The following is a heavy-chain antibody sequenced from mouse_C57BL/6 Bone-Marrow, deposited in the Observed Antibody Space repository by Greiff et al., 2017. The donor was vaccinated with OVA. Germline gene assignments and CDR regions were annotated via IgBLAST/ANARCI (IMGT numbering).Heavy chain of an antibody. CDR3: AYGSRAY. CDR1: GYTFTSYT. D-gene: IGHD1-1*01. CDR2: INPSSGYT. V-gene: IGHV1-4*01. Sequence: VQLQQSGAELARPGASVKMSCKASGYTFTSYTMHWVKQRPGQGLEWIGYINPSSGYTKYNQKFKDKATLTADKSSSTADMHLGSLTSEDSAVYYCAYGSRAYWGQGTLVTVSA. J-gene: IGHJ3*01.